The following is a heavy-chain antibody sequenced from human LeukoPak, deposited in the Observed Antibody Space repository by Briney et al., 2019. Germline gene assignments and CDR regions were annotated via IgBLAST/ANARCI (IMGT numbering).Heavy chain of an antibody. D-gene: IGHD3-22*01. J-gene: IGHJ4*02. Sequence: QPGGSLRLSCAAFGFTFSSYAMSWVRQAPGKGLEWVSTISGSGGSTYYADSVKGRFTISRDNSKNTLYLQMNSLRAEDTAVYYCAKELISMIVLAYFDYWGQGTLVTVSS. CDR3: AKELISMIVLAYFDY. CDR2: ISGSGGST. CDR1: GFTFSSYA. V-gene: IGHV3-23*01.